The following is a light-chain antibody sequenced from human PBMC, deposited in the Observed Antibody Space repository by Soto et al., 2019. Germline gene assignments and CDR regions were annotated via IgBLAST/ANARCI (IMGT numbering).Light chain of an antibody. Sequence: QSALTQPASVSGSPGQSITISCTGTSSDVGSYNLVSWYQQHSGKAPKLMIYEVSKRPSGVSNRFSGSKSGNTASLTISGLQAEDEADYYCCSYAGSSTSLWVFGGGTKLTVL. CDR3: CSYAGSSTSLWV. CDR1: SSDVGSYNL. V-gene: IGLV2-23*02. CDR2: EVS. J-gene: IGLJ3*02.